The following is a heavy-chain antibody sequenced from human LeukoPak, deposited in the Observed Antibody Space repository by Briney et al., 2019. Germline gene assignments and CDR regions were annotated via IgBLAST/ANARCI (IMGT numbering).Heavy chain of an antibody. CDR2: IHSSGST. D-gene: IGHD3-10*01. Sequence: SETLSLTCTVSGVSITSYYWTWIRQPAGKGLEWIGRIHSSGSTNYNPSLKSRVTMSVDTSKNQFSLKLNSVTAADTAVYYCASFYGSGFSFDYWGQGALVTVSS. CDR1: GVSITSYY. J-gene: IGHJ4*02. CDR3: ASFYGSGFSFDY. V-gene: IGHV4-4*07.